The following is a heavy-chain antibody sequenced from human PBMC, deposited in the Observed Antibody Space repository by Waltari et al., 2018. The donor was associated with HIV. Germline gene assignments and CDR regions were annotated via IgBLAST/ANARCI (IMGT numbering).Heavy chain of an antibody. V-gene: IGHV3-30*18. CDR2: ISYDGSNK. D-gene: IGHD1-1*01. CDR3: AKDKGGVTYIFDY. J-gene: IGHJ4*02. CDR1: GFSFSTYG. Sequence: QVQQVESGGGVVQPGRSLRLSCAASGFSFSTYGMPGARQAPGKGLEWVAVISYDGSNKYYADSVKGRFTISRDNSKNTLYLQMNSLRAEDTAVYYCAKDKGGVTYIFDYWGQGTLVTVSS.